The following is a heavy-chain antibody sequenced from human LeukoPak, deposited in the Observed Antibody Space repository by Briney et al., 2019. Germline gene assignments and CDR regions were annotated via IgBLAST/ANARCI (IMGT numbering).Heavy chain of an antibody. CDR3: AKDKYGSGSFPFDY. CDR2: ISGSGGST. J-gene: IGHJ4*02. Sequence: GRSLRLSCAASGFTFSSYAMSWVRQAPGKGLEWVSAISGSGGSTYYADSVKGRFTISRDNSKNTLYLQMSSLRAEDTAVYYCAKDKYGSGSFPFDYWGQGTLVTVSS. V-gene: IGHV3-23*01. CDR1: GFTFSSYA. D-gene: IGHD3-10*01.